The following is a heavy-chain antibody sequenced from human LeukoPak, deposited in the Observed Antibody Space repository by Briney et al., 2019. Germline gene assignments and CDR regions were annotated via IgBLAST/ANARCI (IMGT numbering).Heavy chain of an antibody. CDR2: ISSSSSYI. D-gene: IGHD3-22*01. CDR3: ARVYDSSGYYYHY. V-gene: IGHV3-21*01. J-gene: IGHJ4*02. CDR1: GFTFSSYS. Sequence: GGSLRLSCAASGFTFSSYSMNWVRQAPGEGLEWVSPISSSSSYIYYADSVKGRFTISRDNAKNSLYLQMNSLRAEDTAVYYCARVYDSSGYYYHYWGQGTLVTVSS.